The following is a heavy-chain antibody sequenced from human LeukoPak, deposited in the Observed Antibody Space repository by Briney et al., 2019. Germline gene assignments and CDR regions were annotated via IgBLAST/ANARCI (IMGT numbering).Heavy chain of an antibody. Sequence: ASVKVSCKASGYTFTSYGISWVRQAPGQGLEWMGWISAYNGNTNYAQKLQGRVTMTTDTSTSAAYMELRSLRSDDTAVYYCARLDRFGESGWFDPWGQRTLVTVSS. D-gene: IGHD3-10*01. J-gene: IGHJ5*02. CDR3: ARLDRFGESGWFDP. CDR1: GYTFTSYG. V-gene: IGHV1-18*01. CDR2: ISAYNGNT.